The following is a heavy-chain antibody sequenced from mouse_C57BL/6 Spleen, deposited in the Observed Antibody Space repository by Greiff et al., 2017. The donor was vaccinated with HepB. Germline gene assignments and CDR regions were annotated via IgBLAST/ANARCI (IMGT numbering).Heavy chain of an antibody. CDR1: GFTFSDYY. J-gene: IGHJ4*01. CDR3: ARVGYYGNYYYAMDY. Sequence: EVHLVESEGGLVQPGSSMKLSCTASGFTFSDYYMAWVRQVPEKGLEWVANINYDGSSTYYLDSLKSRFIISRDNAKNILYLQMSSLKSEDTATYYCARVGYYGNYYYAMDYWGQGTSVTVSS. V-gene: IGHV5-16*01. CDR2: INYDGSST. D-gene: IGHD2-1*01.